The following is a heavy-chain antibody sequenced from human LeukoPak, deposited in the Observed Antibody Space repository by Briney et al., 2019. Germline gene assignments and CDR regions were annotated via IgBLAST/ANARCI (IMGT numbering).Heavy chain of an antibody. V-gene: IGHV3-23*01. J-gene: IGHJ4*02. Sequence: ETLSLTCAVYGGSFSGYYWSWVRQAPGKGLEWVSAISGSGGSTYYADSVKGRFTISRDNSKNTLYLQMNSLRAEDTAVYYCAKVGDIVLMVYAYPRYYFDYWGQGTLVTVSS. CDR3: AKVGDIVLMVYAYPRYYFDY. D-gene: IGHD2-8*01. CDR1: GGSFSGYY. CDR2: ISGSGGST.